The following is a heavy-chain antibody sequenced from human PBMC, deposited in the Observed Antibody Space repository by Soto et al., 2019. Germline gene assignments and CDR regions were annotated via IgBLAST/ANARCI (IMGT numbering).Heavy chain of an antibody. J-gene: IGHJ4*02. CDR1: GFTFSSYA. Sequence: PGGSLRLSCAASGFTFSSYAMSWVRQAPGKGLEWVSAISGSGGSTYYADSVKGRFTISRDNSKNTLYLQMGSLRAEDMAVYYCARGVSIAVDDYFDYWGQGTLVTVSS. CDR2: ISGSGGST. V-gene: IGHV3-23*01. CDR3: ARGVSIAVDDYFDY. D-gene: IGHD6-19*01.